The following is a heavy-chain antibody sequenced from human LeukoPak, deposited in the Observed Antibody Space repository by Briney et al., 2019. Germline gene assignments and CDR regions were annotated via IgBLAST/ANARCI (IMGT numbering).Heavy chain of an antibody. J-gene: IGHJ4*02. D-gene: IGHD2-2*02. Sequence: PGGSLRLSCAASGFTFSSYGMHWVRQAPGKGLEWVAVIWYDGSNKYYADSVKGRFTISRDNSKNTLYLQMNSLRAEDTAMYYCAKDIRPAAIPVPAFDYWGQGTLVTVSS. V-gene: IGHV3-33*06. CDR2: IWYDGSNK. CDR1: GFTFSSYG. CDR3: AKDIRPAAIPVPAFDY.